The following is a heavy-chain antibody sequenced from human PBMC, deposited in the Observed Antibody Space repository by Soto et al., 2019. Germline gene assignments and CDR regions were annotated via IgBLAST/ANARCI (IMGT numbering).Heavy chain of an antibody. J-gene: IGHJ6*02. CDR1: GGTFSSYA. CDR3: AHSGSGSYYNHYYYGMDV. V-gene: IGHV1-69*13. D-gene: IGHD3-10*01. CDR2: IIPIFGTA. Sequence: SVKVSCKASGGTFSSYAISWVRQAPGQGLEWMGGIIPIFGTANYAQKFQGRVTITADESTSTAYMELSSLRSEDTAVYYCAHSGSGSYYNHYYYGMDVWGQGTTVTVSS.